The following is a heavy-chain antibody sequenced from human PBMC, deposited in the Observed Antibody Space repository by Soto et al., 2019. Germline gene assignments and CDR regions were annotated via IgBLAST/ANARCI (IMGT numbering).Heavy chain of an antibody. Sequence: SETLSLTCSISGDSVCSGSYYWSWIRQPPGKGLEWIGYIYYSGSTKYNPPLKSRVTISVDTSKNQFSLRLSHVTTADTAVYYCARLWNGNSGALNSLDYWGQGTLITVSS. J-gene: IGHJ4*02. V-gene: IGHV4-61*01. CDR1: GDSVCSGSYY. CDR2: IYYSGST. CDR3: ARLWNGNSGALNSLDY. D-gene: IGHD3-3*01.